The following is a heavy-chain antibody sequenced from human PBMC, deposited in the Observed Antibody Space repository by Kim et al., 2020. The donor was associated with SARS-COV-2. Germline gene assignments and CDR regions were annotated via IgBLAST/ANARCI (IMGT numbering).Heavy chain of an antibody. V-gene: IGHV3-9*01. D-gene: IGHD3-9*01. CDR1: GFTFDDYA. Sequence: GGSLRLSCAASGFTFDDYAMHWVRQAPGKGLEWVSGISWNSGSIGYADSVKGRFTISRDNAKNSLYLQMNSLRAEDTALYYCAKGPWGRYFDWSVRGLNGDYFDYWGQGTLVTVSS. J-gene: IGHJ4*02. CDR3: AKGPWGRYFDWSVRGLNGDYFDY. CDR2: ISWNSGSI.